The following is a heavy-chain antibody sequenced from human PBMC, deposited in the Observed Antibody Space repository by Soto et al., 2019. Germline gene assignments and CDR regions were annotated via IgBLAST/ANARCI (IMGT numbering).Heavy chain of an antibody. D-gene: IGHD3-10*01. CDR1: GYTFTSYG. CDR3: ARDKGDGSGSYYGY. Sequence: QVQLVQSGAEVKKPGASVKVSCKASGYTFTSYGISWVRQAPGQGLEWMGWISAYNGNTNYAQKLQGRVTTTTDTSTSTADMEVRSLKSDDTAVYYCARDKGDGSGSYYGYWGQGTLVTVSS. V-gene: IGHV1-18*01. CDR2: ISAYNGNT. J-gene: IGHJ4*02.